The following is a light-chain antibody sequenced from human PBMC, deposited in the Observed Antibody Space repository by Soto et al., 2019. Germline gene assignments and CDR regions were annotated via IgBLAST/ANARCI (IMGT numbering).Light chain of an antibody. CDR2: DVT. CDR3: SSHTTRSTFV. CDR1: SSDIGRYNY. V-gene: IGLV2-14*03. J-gene: IGLJ1*01. Sequence: QSALTQPASVSGSPGQSITISCTGTSSDIGRYNYVSWYQQHPGKVPKLMIFDVTNRPSGVSNRFSGSKSGNTASLTISGLQAEDEADYYCSSHTTRSTFVFGTGTKLTVL.